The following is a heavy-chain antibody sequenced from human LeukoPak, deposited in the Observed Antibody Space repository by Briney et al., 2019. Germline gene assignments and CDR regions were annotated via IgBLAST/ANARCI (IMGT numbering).Heavy chain of an antibody. D-gene: IGHD3-10*01. CDR3: ARIIEDYYGSGSPTSVDV. V-gene: IGHV3-30*04. CDR1: GFTFSSYA. Sequence: GGSLRLSCAASGFTFSSYAMHWVRQAPGKGLEWVAVISYDGSNKYYADSVKGRFTISRDNAKNSLYLQMNSLRAEDTALYYCARIIEDYYGSGSPTSVDVWGKGTTVTVSS. CDR2: ISYDGSNK. J-gene: IGHJ6*04.